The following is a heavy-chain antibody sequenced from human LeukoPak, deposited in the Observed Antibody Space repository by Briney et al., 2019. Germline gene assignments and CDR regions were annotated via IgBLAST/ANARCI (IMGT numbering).Heavy chain of an antibody. J-gene: IGHJ4*02. CDR1: GYTFTSYD. CDR2: ISAYNGNT. CDR3: ARGGRVATIPAYYFDY. V-gene: IGHV1-18*01. Sequence: ASVKVSCKASGYTFTSYDINWVRQATGQGLEWMGWISAYNGNTNYAQKLQGRVTMTTDTSTSTAYMELRSLRSDDTAVYYCARGGRVATIPAYYFDYWGQGTLVTVSS. D-gene: IGHD5-12*01.